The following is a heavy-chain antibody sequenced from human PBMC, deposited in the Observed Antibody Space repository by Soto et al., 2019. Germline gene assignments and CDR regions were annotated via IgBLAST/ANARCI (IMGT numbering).Heavy chain of an antibody. D-gene: IGHD6-19*01. J-gene: IGHJ4*02. CDR1: GFTFSSYG. CDR2: IWYDGSNK. Sequence: ESGGGVVQPGRSLRLSCAASGFTFSSYGMHWVRQAPGKGLEWVAVIWYDGSNKYYADSVKGRFTISRDNSKNTLYLQMNSLRAEDTAVYYCARDQSSGWAIDYWGQGTLVTVSS. CDR3: ARDQSSGWAIDY. V-gene: IGHV3-33*01.